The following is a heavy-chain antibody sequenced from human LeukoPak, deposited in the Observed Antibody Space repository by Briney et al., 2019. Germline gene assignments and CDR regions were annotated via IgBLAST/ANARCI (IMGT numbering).Heavy chain of an antibody. Sequence: GGSLRLSCAASGFIFTDHWMSWVRQAPGKGLEWVANIKEDESAKFYADSVRGRFTISRDNAKSSLYLQMNNLRAEDTAVYYRARAVDVADYWGRGTLVTVSS. D-gene: IGHD3-16*01. J-gene: IGHJ4*02. CDR1: GFIFTDHW. CDR3: ARAVDVADY. V-gene: IGHV3-7*01. CDR2: IKEDESAK.